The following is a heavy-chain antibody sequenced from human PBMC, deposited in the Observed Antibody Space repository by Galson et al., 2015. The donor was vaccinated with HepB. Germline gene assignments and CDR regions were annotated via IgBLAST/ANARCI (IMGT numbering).Heavy chain of an antibody. D-gene: IGHD3-3*01. J-gene: IGHJ6*02. CDR1: GFTFDDYA. CDR2: ISWNSGSI. CDR3: AREKSQPFGVVIYYYYYGMDV. Sequence: SLRLSCAASGFTFDDYAMHWVRQAPGKGLEWVSGISWNSGSIGYADSVKGRFTISRDNAKNSLYLQMNSLRAEDTAVYYCAREKSQPFGVVIYYYYYGMDVWGQGTTVTVSS. V-gene: IGHV3-9*01.